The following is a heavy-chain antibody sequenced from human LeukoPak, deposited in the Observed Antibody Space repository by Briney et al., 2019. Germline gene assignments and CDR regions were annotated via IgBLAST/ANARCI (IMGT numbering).Heavy chain of an antibody. CDR2: ISSSGSK. D-gene: IGHD6-13*01. J-gene: IGHJ3*02. CDR3: ARQPPRQQLVNDAFDI. CDR1: GFTFSSYE. Sequence: PGGSLRLSXAASGFTFSSYEMNWVRQAPGKGLEWVSYISSSGSKYHADSVKGRFTISRDNAKNSLYLQLNSLRAEDTAVSYCARQPPRQQLVNDAFDIWGQGTMVTVSS. V-gene: IGHV3-48*03.